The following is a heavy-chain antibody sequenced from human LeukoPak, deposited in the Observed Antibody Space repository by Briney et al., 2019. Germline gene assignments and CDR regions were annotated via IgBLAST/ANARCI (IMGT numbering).Heavy chain of an antibody. V-gene: IGHV4-4*02. CDR1: GVSISSSTW. D-gene: IGHD3-9*01. CDR2: IFHSGST. Sequence: PSQTLSLTCAVSGVSISSSTWWSWVRLPPGKGLEWIGEIFHSGSTNFNPSLKSRLTMSVDESKHEFSLKLTSVTAADTAVYYCASGGLVSRYLDHWGQGTLVTVSS. J-gene: IGHJ4*02. CDR3: ASGGLVSRYLDH.